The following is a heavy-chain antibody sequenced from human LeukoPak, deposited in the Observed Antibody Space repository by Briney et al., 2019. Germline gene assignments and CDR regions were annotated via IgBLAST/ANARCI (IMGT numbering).Heavy chain of an antibody. D-gene: IGHD6-13*01. V-gene: IGHV3-23*01. J-gene: IGHJ4*02. CDR1: GFTFSDYA. CDR3: AKSPSRGKVSAAVRYFDY. CDR2: ISDNGVNT. Sequence: PGGSLRLSCVASGFTFSDYAMTWVRQAPGKGLEWVSAISDNGVNTYSADSVKGRFTISRDNAKNTLSLQMKSLRAEDTAMSYCAKSPSRGKVSAAVRYFDYWGQGTLVTVSS.